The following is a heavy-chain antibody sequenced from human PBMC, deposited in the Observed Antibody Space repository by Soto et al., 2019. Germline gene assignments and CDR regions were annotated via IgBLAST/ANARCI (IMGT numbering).Heavy chain of an antibody. Sequence: QVQLQESGPGLVKPSQTLSLTCAVSGASLSSVGYYWHWIRQHPGKGLEWLGYIFDSGTTYYRPSLKSRLAIAADTTNNQFSLRLTSVTAADTAVYYCARGGKRVTGTHDYWCQGTLVTVSS. V-gene: IGHV4-31*11. J-gene: IGHJ4*02. CDR1: GASLSSVGYY. D-gene: IGHD1-20*01. CDR3: ARGGKRVTGTHDY. CDR2: IFDSGTT.